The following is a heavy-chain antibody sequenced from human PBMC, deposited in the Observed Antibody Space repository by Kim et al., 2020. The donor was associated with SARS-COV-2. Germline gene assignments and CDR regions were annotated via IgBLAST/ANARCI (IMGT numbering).Heavy chain of an antibody. J-gene: IGHJ4*02. CDR1: GYTFTSYG. CDR3: ASTRITIFGVVIALDY. D-gene: IGHD3-3*01. Sequence: ASVKVSCKASGYTFTSYGISWVRQAPGQGLEWMGLISAYNGNTNYAQKLQGRVTMTTDTSTSTAYMELRSLRSDDTAVYYCASTRITIFGVVIALDYWGQGPLVTVSS. CDR2: ISAYNGNT. V-gene: IGHV1-18*01.